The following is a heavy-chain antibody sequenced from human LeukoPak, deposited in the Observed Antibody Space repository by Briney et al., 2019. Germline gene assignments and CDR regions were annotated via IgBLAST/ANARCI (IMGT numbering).Heavy chain of an antibody. J-gene: IGHJ2*01. CDR2: INPSGGST. CDR1: GYTFTSYY. Sequence: ASVKVSCKASGYTFTSYYMHWVRPAPGQGLAWMGIINPSGGSTSYAQKFQGRVTMTRDMSTSTVYMELSSLRSEDTAVYYCARAGGQSGYFDLWGRGTLVTVSS. V-gene: IGHV1-46*01. CDR3: ARAGGQSGYFDL. D-gene: IGHD3-16*01.